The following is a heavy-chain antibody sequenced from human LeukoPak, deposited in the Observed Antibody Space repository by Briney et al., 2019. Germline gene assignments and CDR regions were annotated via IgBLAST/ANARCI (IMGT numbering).Heavy chain of an antibody. CDR3: ARDRLSVL. Sequence: PGGSLRLSRAASGFTVSSNYMSWVRQAPGKGLEWVSVIYSGGRTYYADSVKGRFTISRDNSKNMLYLQMNSLRAEDTAVYYCARDRLSVLWGQGTLVTVSS. D-gene: IGHD2/OR15-2a*01. CDR2: IYSGGRT. CDR1: GFTVSSNY. J-gene: IGHJ4*02. V-gene: IGHV3-53*01.